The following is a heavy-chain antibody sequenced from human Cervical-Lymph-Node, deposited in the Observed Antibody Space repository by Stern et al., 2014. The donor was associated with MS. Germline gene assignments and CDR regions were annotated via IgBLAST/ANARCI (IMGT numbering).Heavy chain of an antibody. CDR3: ARPRLTVPGTRWFDS. V-gene: IGHV3-23*04. CDR1: GFTFSTYA. J-gene: IGHJ5*01. Sequence: VQLVQSGGGLVQPGGSLRLSCAASGFTFSTYAMSWFRQAPGKGLEWVSAIGSDGSAIYYADSAKGRFTISRDNSNNILYLQMGSLRVEDTAVYYCARPRLTVPGTRWFDSWGQGTLVTVSS. D-gene: IGHD6-19*01. CDR2: IGSDGSAI.